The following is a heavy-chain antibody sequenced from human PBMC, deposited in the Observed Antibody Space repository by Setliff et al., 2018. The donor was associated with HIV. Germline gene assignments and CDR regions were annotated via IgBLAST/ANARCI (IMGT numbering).Heavy chain of an antibody. CDR2: IYYTGST. J-gene: IGHJ5*02. D-gene: IGHD3-10*01. Sequence: SETLSLTCTVSGGSISSGDYYWSWIRQHPRKGLEWIGYIYYTGSTYYNPSLKSRVAISVATSKNQFSLKLTSVTAADTAVYYCVRERIGELLNWFDPWGQGTLVTVSS. CDR3: VRERIGELLNWFDP. V-gene: IGHV4-31*03. CDR1: GGSISSGDYY.